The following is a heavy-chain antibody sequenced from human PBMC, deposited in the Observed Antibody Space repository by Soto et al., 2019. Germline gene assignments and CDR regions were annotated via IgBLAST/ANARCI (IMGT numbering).Heavy chain of an antibody. CDR1: GGSFSGYY. CDR2: INHSGST. Sequence: SETLSLTYAVYGGSFSGYYWSWIRQPPGKGLEWIGEINHSGSTNYNPSLKSRVTISVDTSKNQFSLKLSSVTAADTAVYYCARRRHATPIVAFDYWGQGTLVTVSS. V-gene: IGHV4-34*01. D-gene: IGHD3-22*01. J-gene: IGHJ4*02. CDR3: ARRRHATPIVAFDY.